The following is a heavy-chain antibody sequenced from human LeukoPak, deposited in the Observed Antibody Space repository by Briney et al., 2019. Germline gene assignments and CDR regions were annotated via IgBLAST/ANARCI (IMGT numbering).Heavy chain of an antibody. CDR2: INHSGST. Sequence: PSETLSLTCAVYGGSFSGYYWSWIRQPPGKGLEWIGEINHSGSTNYNPSLKSRVTISVDTSKNQFSLKLSSVTAADTAVYYCARHPLGRYAFDYWGQGTLVTVSS. J-gene: IGHJ4*02. CDR3: ARHPLGRYAFDY. V-gene: IGHV4-34*01. CDR1: GGSFSGYY. D-gene: IGHD3-3*02.